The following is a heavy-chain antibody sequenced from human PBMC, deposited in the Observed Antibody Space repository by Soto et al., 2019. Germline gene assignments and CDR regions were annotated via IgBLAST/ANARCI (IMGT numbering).Heavy chain of an antibody. CDR1: GGSFSGYY. V-gene: IGHV4-34*01. D-gene: IGHD6-13*01. Sequence: PSETLSLTCAVYGGSFSGYYWSWIRQPPGKGLEWIGEVNHSGSTNYNPSLKSRVTISVDTSKNQFSLKLSSVTAADTAVYYCARDIAAGYGMDVWGQGTTVTVSS. CDR3: ARDIAAGYGMDV. CDR2: VNHSGST. J-gene: IGHJ6*02.